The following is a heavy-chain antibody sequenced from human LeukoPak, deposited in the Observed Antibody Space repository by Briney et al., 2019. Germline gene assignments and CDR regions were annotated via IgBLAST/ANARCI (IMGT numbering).Heavy chain of an antibody. CDR2: ISPGDSNA. J-gene: IGHJ4*02. D-gene: IGHD1-7*01. V-gene: IGHV5-51*01. CDR1: GYTFTSYW. CDR3: ARDGIIGTNYCFDS. Sequence: GESLKISCKGSGYTFTSYWIGWVRQMPGKGLEWVGMISPGDSNARYSPSFQGQVTLSADKSISTAYLQWSSLKASDTAIYYCARDGIIGTNYCFDSWGQGTLVTVSS.